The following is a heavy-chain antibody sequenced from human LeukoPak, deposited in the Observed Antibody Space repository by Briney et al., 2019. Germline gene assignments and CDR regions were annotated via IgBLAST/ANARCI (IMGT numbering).Heavy chain of an antibody. CDR1: GYSISSGYY. D-gene: IGHD1-26*01. CDR2: IYHSGST. V-gene: IGHV4-38-2*02. J-gene: IGHJ4*02. Sequence: PSETLSLTCTVSGYSISSGYYWGWIRQPPGKGRGWIGSIYHSGSTYYNPSLKSRVTISVDTSKNQFSLKLSSVTAADTAVYYCARETVGATSFDYWGQGTLVTVSS. CDR3: ARETVGATSFDY.